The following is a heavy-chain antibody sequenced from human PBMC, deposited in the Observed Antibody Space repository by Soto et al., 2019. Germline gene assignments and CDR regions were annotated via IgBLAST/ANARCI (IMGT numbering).Heavy chain of an antibody. CDR2: ISSSSSYI. CDR3: ARVMLLRFLEWLSDNHSYYYYYGMDV. D-gene: IGHD3-3*01. J-gene: IGHJ6*02. V-gene: IGHV3-21*01. Sequence: GGSLRLSCAASGFTFSSYSMNWVRQAPGKGLEWVSSISSSSSYIYYADSVKGRFTISRDNAKNSLYLQMNSLRAEDTAVYYCARVMLLRFLEWLSDNHSYYYYYGMDVWGQGTTVTVSS. CDR1: GFTFSSYS.